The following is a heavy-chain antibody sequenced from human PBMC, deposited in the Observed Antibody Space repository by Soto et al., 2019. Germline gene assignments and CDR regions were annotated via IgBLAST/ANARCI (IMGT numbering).Heavy chain of an antibody. CDR1: GSTFTSYD. J-gene: IGHJ4*02. Sequence: ASVKVSCKASGSTFTSYDINLVRQATGQGLEYLGWMNPNSGNTGYVQKIQGRATIARDTSASTVYLDLSSLQSEDTAVYYCATEWLDLGAYSYACGYWGQGTLVTVSS. CDR2: MNPNSGNT. V-gene: IGHV1-8*01. CDR3: ATEWLDLGAYSYACGY. D-gene: IGHD6-19*01.